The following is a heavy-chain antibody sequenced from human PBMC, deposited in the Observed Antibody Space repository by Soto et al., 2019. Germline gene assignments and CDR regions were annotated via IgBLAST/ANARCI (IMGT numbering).Heavy chain of an antibody. CDR3: ARVLGYCSGTNCYPDY. D-gene: IGHD2-15*01. CDR1: GGSFSGYY. J-gene: IGHJ4*02. CDR2: IYYSGST. V-gene: IGHV4-31*11. Sequence: PSETLSLTCAVYGGSFSGYYWSWIRQHPGKGLEWIGYIYYSGSTYYNPSLKSRVIISADTSKNQFSLKLSSVTAADTAVYYCARVLGYCSGTNCYPDYWGQGTLVTVSS.